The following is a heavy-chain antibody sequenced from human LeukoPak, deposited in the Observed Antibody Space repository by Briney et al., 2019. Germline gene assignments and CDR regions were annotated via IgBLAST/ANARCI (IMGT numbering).Heavy chain of an antibody. J-gene: IGHJ5*02. CDR3: AKDISSSTIETFDP. D-gene: IGHD2-2*01. V-gene: IGHV3-48*04. Sequence: GGSLRLSCAASGFTFSSYSMTWVRQAPGKGLEWVSYISSSSTIYYADSVKGRFTISRDNAKNSLYLQMNSLRAEDTALYYCAKDISSSTIETFDPWGQGTLVTVSS. CDR1: GFTFSSYS. CDR2: ISSSSTI.